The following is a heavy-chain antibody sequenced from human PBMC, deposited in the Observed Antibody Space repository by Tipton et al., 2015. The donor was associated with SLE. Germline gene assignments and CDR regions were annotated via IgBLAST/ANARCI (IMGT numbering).Heavy chain of an antibody. Sequence: TLSLTCTVSGGSISSHYWSWIRQPPGKGLEWIGYIYFTGSTNYNPSLKSRVTISVDTSKNQFSLKLSSVTAADTAVYYCARDGGPEGAFDIWGQGTMVTVSS. CDR1: GGSISSHY. CDR3: ARDGGPEGAFDI. CDR2: IYFTGST. J-gene: IGHJ3*02. V-gene: IGHV4-59*11. D-gene: IGHD3-16*01.